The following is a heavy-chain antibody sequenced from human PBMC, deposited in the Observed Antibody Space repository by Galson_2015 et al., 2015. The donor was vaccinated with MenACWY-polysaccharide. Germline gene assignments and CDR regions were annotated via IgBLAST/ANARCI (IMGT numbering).Heavy chain of an antibody. CDR1: GFSFESFW. CDR2: INLDGSVT. Sequence: SLRLSCAASGFSFESFWMSWVRQVPGKGLQGVAQINLDGSVTTYADSVRGRFTISRDNAEKTLSLQMSSLRADDTAVYYCARDPASGALDVWRQRTM. J-gene: IGHJ3*01. D-gene: IGHD6-6*01. CDR3: ARDPASGALDV. V-gene: IGHV3-7*03.